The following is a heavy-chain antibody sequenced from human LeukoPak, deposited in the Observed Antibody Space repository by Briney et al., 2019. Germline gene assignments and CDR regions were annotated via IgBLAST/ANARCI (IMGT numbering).Heavy chain of an antibody. V-gene: IGHV4-4*02. CDR1: GGFISSSTW. J-gene: IGHJ4*02. D-gene: IGHD1-26*01. Sequence: SGTLSLTCAVSGGFISSSTWWSWVRQSPGKGLEWIGYIYYSGSTNYNPSLKSRVTISVDTSKNQFSLKLSSVTAADTAVYYCARESPEGGSYYFDYWGQGTLVTVSS. CDR3: ARESPEGGSYYFDY. CDR2: IYYSGST.